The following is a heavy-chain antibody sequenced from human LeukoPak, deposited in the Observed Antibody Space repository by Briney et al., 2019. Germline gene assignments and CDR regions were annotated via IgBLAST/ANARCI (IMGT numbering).Heavy chain of an antibody. Sequence: GGSLRLSCAASGFTFSDYYMSWIRQAPGRGLEWVSYISSSGSTIYYADSVKGRFTISRDNAKNSLYLQVNSLRAEDTAVYYCARGIDYYDSSGYYFGYWGQGTLVTVSS. CDR1: GFTFSDYY. CDR3: ARGIDYYDSSGYYFGY. CDR2: ISSSGSTI. D-gene: IGHD3-22*01. V-gene: IGHV3-11*01. J-gene: IGHJ4*02.